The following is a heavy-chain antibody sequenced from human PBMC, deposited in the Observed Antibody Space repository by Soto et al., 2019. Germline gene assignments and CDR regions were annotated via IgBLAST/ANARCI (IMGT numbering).Heavy chain of an antibody. CDR3: ARGRGGWFINQLLNAFDI. D-gene: IGHD2-2*01. J-gene: IGHJ3*02. CDR1: GGSISSYY. Sequence: PSETLSLTCTVSGGSISSYYWSWIRQPPGKGLEWIGYIYYSGSTNYNPSLKSRVTISVDTSKNQFSLKLSSVTAADTAVHYCARGRGGWFINQLLNAFDIWGQGTMVTVSS. CDR2: IYYSGST. V-gene: IGHV4-59*01.